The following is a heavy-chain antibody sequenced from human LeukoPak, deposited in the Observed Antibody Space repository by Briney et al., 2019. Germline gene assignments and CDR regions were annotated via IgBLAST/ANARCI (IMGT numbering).Heavy chain of an antibody. Sequence: SETLSLTCAVYGGSFSGYYWSWIRQPPGKGLEWIGEINHSGSTNYNPSLKSRVTISVDTSKNQFSLKLTSVTAADTAAYYCARVGRDGYNSDYWGQGTLVTVSS. V-gene: IGHV4-34*01. CDR2: INHSGST. D-gene: IGHD5-24*01. CDR3: ARVGRDGYNSDY. J-gene: IGHJ4*02. CDR1: GGSFSGYY.